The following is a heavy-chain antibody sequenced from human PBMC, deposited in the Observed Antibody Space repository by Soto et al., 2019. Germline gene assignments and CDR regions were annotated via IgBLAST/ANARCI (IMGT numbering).Heavy chain of an antibody. CDR1: GYTFTSYG. CDR3: ARGTYDYHSSGYLHWFDP. D-gene: IGHD3-22*01. J-gene: IGHJ5*02. CDR2: ISAYNGNT. Sequence: QVQLVQSGAEAKKPGASVKVSCKASGYTFTSYGISWVRQAPGQGLEWKGWISAYNGNTNYAQRLQCRVTMTTDTSTSTAYPELRSLRSDDTAAYYCARGTYDYHSSGYLHWFDPWGQGTLVTVSS. V-gene: IGHV1-18*04.